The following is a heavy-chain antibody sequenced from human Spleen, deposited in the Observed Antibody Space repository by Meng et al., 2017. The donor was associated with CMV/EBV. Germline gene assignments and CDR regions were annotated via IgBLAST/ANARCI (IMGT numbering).Heavy chain of an antibody. CDR3: ARDRGGVPGERIYGMDV. CDR1: GYTFTSYY. J-gene: IGHJ6*02. D-gene: IGHD3-10*01. V-gene: IGHV1-46*01. CDR2: INPSGGST. Sequence: ASVKVSCKASGYTFTSYYMHWVRQAPGQGLEWMGIINPSGGSTSYAQKFQGRVTMTRDTSTSTVYMELSSLRSEDTAVYYCARDRGGVPGERIYGMDVWGQGTMVTVSS.